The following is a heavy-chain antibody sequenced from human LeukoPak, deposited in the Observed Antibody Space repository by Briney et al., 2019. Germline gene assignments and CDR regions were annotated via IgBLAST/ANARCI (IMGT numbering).Heavy chain of an antibody. CDR1: GFTFSSYS. CDR3: ARTHLAAAGTSYYYYYMDV. D-gene: IGHD6-13*01. V-gene: IGHV3-48*01. Sequence: GGSLRLSCAASGFTFSSYSMNWVRQAPGKGLEWVSYISSSSSTIYYADSVKGRFTISRDNAKNSLYLQMNSLRAEDTAVYYCARTHLAAAGTSYYYYYMDVWGKGTTVTISS. CDR2: ISSSSSTI. J-gene: IGHJ6*03.